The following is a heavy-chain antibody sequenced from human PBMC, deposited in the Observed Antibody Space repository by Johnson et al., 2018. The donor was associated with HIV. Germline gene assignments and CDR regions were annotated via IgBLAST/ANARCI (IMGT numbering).Heavy chain of an antibody. J-gene: IGHJ3*02. CDR2: ISYDGSNK. Sequence: QVQLVESGGGVVQPGRSLRLSCAASGFTFTSYAMHWVRQAPGKGLEWVAVISYDGSNKYYADSVKGRFTISRDNSKNTLYLQMNSLRAEDTAVYYCARVPSAAAGSRGGAFDSWGHGTMVTVSS. CDR3: ARVPSAAAGSRGGAFDS. D-gene: IGHD6-13*01. V-gene: IGHV3-30*04. CDR1: GFTFTSYA.